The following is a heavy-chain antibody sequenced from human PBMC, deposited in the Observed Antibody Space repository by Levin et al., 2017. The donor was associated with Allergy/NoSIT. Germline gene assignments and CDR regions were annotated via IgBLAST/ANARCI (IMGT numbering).Heavy chain of an antibody. CDR3: AREFKGGLRYFDWLLWYFDY. J-gene: IGHJ4*02. CDR2: TRNKANSYTT. Sequence: LSLTCAASGFTFSDHYMDWVRQAPGKGLEWVGRTRNKANSYTTEYAASVKGRFTISRDDSKNSLYLQMNSLKTEDTAVYYCAREFKGGLRYFDWLLWYFDYWGQGTLVTVSS. V-gene: IGHV3-72*01. D-gene: IGHD3-9*01. CDR1: GFTFSDHY.